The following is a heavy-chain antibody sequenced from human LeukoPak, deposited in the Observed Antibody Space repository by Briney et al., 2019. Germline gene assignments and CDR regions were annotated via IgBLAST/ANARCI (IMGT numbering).Heavy chain of an antibody. D-gene: IGHD6-13*01. J-gene: IGHJ4*02. V-gene: IGHV1-18*01. Sequence: ASVKVSCKASGYAFTSYGISCVRQAPGQGLEWVGWISAYNGNTNYAQKLQGRVTMTTDTSTSTAYMELRSLRSDDTAVYYCARANIGGIAAAASDYWGQGTLVTVSS. CDR1: GYAFTSYG. CDR3: ARANIGGIAAAASDY. CDR2: ISAYNGNT.